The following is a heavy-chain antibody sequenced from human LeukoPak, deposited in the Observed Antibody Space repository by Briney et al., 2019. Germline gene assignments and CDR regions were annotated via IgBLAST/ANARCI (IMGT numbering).Heavy chain of an antibody. CDR3: ARMYYYGSGSYLIYYFDY. CDR2: IYTSGST. V-gene: IGHV4-4*07. D-gene: IGHD3-10*01. Sequence: PSETLSLTCTVSGGSISSYYWSWIRQPAGNRLEWIGRIYTSGSTNYNPSLKSRVTMSVDTSKNQFSLKLSSVTAADTAVYYCARMYYYGSGSYLIYYFDYWGQGTLVTVSS. CDR1: GGSISSYY. J-gene: IGHJ4*02.